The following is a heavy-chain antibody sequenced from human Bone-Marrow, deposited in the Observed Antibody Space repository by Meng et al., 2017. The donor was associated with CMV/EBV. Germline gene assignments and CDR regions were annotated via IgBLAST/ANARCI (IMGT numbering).Heavy chain of an antibody. CDR2: INHSGST. J-gene: IGHJ5*02. V-gene: IGHV4-34*01. CDR3: AREFGPGYDFWSGNNWFDP. Sequence: ESLKISCAVYGGSFSGYYWSWIRQPPGKGLEWIGEINHSGSTNYNPSLKSRVTISVDTSKNQFSLKLSSVTAADTAVYYCAREFGPGYDFWSGNNWFDPWGQGTLVTVSS. CDR1: GGSFSGYY. D-gene: IGHD3-3*01.